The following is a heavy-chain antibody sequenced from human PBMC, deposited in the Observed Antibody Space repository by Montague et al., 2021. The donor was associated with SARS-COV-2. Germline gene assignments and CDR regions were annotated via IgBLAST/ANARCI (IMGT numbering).Heavy chain of an antibody. CDR2: IYSGGST. D-gene: IGHD1-14*01. V-gene: IGHV3-53*01. Sequence: SRSISLEASGFTVSSNYMSWVRQAPGKGLEWVSVIYSGGSTYYADSVKGRFTISRDNSKNTLYLQMNSLRAEDTAVYYCAREALPPGSFDYWGQGTLVTVSS. J-gene: IGHJ4*02. CDR1: GFTVSSNY. CDR3: AREALPPGSFDY.